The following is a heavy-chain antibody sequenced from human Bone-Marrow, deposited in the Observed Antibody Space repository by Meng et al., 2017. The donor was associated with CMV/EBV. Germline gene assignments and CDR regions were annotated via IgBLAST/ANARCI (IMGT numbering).Heavy chain of an antibody. CDR2: ISAYNGNT. D-gene: IGHD3-10*01. CDR3: ARDYGYYYGSGSLRYGMGV. V-gene: IGHV1-18*01. J-gene: IGHJ6*02. CDR1: GYTFTSYG. Sequence: ASVKVSCKASGYTFTSYGISWVRQAPGQGLEWMGWISAYNGNTNYAQKLQGRVTMTTDTSTSTAYMELRSLRSDDTAVYYCARDYGYYYGSGSLRYGMGVWGQGTTVTVSS.